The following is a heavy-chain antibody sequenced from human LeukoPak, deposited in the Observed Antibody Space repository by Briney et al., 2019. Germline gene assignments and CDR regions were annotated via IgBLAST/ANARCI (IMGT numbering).Heavy chain of an antibody. CDR3: ARDRRLRSYYDSSGYSPLVY. D-gene: IGHD3-22*01. CDR1: GYTFTSYG. Sequence: ASVKVSCKASGYTFTSYGISWVRQAPGQGLEWMGWISAYNGNTNYAQKLQGRVTMTTDTSTSTAYIELRSLRSDDTAVYYCARDRRLRSYYDSSGYSPLVYWGQGTLVTVSS. CDR2: ISAYNGNT. J-gene: IGHJ4*02. V-gene: IGHV1-18*01.